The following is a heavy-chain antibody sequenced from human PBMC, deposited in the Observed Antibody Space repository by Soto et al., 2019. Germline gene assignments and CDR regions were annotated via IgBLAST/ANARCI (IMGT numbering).Heavy chain of an antibody. CDR2: IKQDGSEK. J-gene: IGHJ6*03. CDR1: GFTFSSYW. Sequence: GGSLRLSCAASGFTFSSYWMSWVRQAPGKGLEWVANIKQDGSEKYYVDSVKGRFTISRDNAKNSLYLQMNSLRAEDTAVYYCARGGCSSTSCYVGYYYYMDVWGKGTTVTVSS. V-gene: IGHV3-7*04. CDR3: ARGGCSSTSCYVGYYYYMDV. D-gene: IGHD2-2*01.